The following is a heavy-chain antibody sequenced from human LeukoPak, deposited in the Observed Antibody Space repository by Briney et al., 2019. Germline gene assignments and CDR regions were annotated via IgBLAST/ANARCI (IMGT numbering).Heavy chain of an antibody. CDR1: GGSLSSYY. J-gene: IGHJ6*04. D-gene: IGHD3-22*01. CDR2: IYYGGSA. CDR3: ARDRGFSSAWGGDYYYGMDV. V-gene: IGHV4-59*01. Sequence: PSETLSLTCTVSGGSLSSYYWSWIRQPPGKRLEWIGYIYYGGSAIYNPSLRSRVTISRDTSKNQFSLKLNSVTAADTAMYYCARDRGFSSAWGGDYYYGMDVWGKGTTVTVSS.